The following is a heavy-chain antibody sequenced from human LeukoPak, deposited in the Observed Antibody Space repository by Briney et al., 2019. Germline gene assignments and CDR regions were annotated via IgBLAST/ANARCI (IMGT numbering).Heavy chain of an antibody. CDR3: ARGEGSSYYFDY. V-gene: IGHV3-33*08. Sequence: GGSLRLSCAASGFTFSSYAMSWVRQAPGKGLEWVAVIWYDGSNKYYADSVKGRFTISRDNSKNTLYLQMNSLRAEDTAVYYCARGEGSSYYFDYWGQGTLVTVSS. CDR1: GFTFSSYA. J-gene: IGHJ4*02. D-gene: IGHD1-26*01. CDR2: IWYDGSNK.